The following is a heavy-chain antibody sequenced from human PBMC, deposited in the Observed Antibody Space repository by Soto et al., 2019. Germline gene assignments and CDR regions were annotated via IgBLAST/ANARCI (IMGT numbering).Heavy chain of an antibody. Sequence: EVQLLESGGGLGQPGGSLRLSCAACGFTFSIYDMTWVRQAPGKGLEWVSGISGSDGTTYYADSVKGRFTSSKDISKNTLYLQMNSLRADDTAVYYCVKGHWGDYWGQGTLVTVSS. CDR1: GFTFSIYD. D-gene: IGHD7-27*01. CDR2: ISGSDGTT. V-gene: IGHV3-23*01. CDR3: VKGHWGDY. J-gene: IGHJ4*02.